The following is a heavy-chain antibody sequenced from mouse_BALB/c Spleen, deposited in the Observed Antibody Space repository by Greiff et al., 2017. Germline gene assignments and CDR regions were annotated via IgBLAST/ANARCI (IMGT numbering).Heavy chain of an antibody. CDR1: GFTFSSYG. D-gene: IGHD2-4*01. CDR3: ARDEGLRRWFAY. CDR2: ISSGGSYT. J-gene: IGHJ3*01. V-gene: IGHV5-6*01. Sequence: EVHLVESGGDLVKPGGSLKLSCAASGFTFSSYGMSWVRQTPDKRLEWVATISSGGSYTYYPDSVKGRFTISRDNAKNTLYLQMSSLKSEDTAMYYCARDEGLRRWFAYWGQGTLVTVSA.